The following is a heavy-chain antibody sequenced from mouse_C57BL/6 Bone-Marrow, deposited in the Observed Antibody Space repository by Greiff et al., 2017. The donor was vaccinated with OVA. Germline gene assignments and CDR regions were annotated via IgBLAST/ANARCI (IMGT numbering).Heavy chain of an antibody. Sequence: QVQLQQSGAELVRPGTSVKMSCKASGYTFTNYWIGWAKQRPGHGLEWIGDIYPGGGYTNYNEKFKGKATLAADKSSSTAYMQFSSLTSEDSAIYYCARSSDYGWYFDVWGTGTTVTVSS. J-gene: IGHJ1*03. V-gene: IGHV1-63*01. CDR3: ARSSDYGWYFDV. D-gene: IGHD2-4*01. CDR1: GYTFTNYW. CDR2: IYPGGGYT.